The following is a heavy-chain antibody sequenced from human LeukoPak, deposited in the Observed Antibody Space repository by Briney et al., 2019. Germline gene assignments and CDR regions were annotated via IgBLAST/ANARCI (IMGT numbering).Heavy chain of an antibody. Sequence: PSETLSLTCTVSGGSVSSGSYYWSWIRQPPGKGLEWIGYIYYSGSTNYNPSLKSRVTISVDTSKNQFSLKLSSVTAADTAVYYCARDERWNWFDLWGQGTLVTVSS. V-gene: IGHV4-61*01. CDR3: ARDERWNWFDL. CDR1: GGSVSSGSYY. CDR2: IYYSGST. D-gene: IGHD2-15*01. J-gene: IGHJ5*02.